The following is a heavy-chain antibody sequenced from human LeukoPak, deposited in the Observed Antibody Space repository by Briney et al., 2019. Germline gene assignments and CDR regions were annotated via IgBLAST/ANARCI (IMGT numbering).Heavy chain of an antibody. CDR2: IYYSGST. V-gene: IGHV4-39*01. J-gene: IGHJ5*02. CDR3: ERPPRPLYSSGWSWFDP. D-gene: IGHD6-19*01. CDR1: GGSISSSSYY. Sequence: SETLSLTCTVSGGSISSSSYYWGWIRQPPGKGLEWIGSIYYSGSTYYNPSLKSRVTISVDTSKNQFSLKLSSVTAADTAVYYCERPPRPLYSSGWSWFDPWGQGTLVTLSS.